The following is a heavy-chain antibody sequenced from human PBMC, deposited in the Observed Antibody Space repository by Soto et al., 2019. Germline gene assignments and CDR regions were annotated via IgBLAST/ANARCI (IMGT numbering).Heavy chain of an antibody. CDR3: AQCCYGEYPRDQWFHP. D-gene: IGHD4-17*01. CDR2: IYWNDDK. J-gene: IGHJ5*02. V-gene: IGHV2-5*01. CDR1: GFSLTTPGAG. Sequence: QITLKESGPTLVKPTQPLTLTCTFSGFSLTTPGAGVRWIRQPPGKALEWLALIYWNDDKRYSPSLKSRLTSSKDSSKNQVVLIMTNMDPVDTVTYYCAQCCYGEYPRDQWFHPWCQGVPVIAAS.